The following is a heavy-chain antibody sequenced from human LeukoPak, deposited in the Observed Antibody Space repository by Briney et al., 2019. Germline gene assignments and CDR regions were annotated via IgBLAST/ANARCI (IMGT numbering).Heavy chain of an antibody. CDR2: INIDGSTT. Sequence: PGGSLRLSCVGSGFTFTSYWMHWVRQAPGKGLVWVSRINIDGSTTNYADSVKGRFTISGDNAKNTLYLQTNSLRAEDTALYYCTRGGVDYWGQGTLVSVSS. V-gene: IGHV3-74*01. CDR3: TRGGVDY. CDR1: GFTFTSYW. D-gene: IGHD3-16*01. J-gene: IGHJ4*02.